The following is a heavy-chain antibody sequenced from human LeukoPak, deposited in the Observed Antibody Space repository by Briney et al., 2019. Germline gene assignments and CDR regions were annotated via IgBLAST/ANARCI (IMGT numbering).Heavy chain of an antibody. D-gene: IGHD2-21*02. Sequence: ASVKVSCKASGYTFTDYFMNWVRQAPGQGLEWMGWINPKSGGTVYAQKFQGRVTMTRDTSTSTVYMELSSLRSEDTAVYYCARDHYHKIHSVMVTAPDYWGQGTLVIVSS. CDR1: GYTFTDYF. J-gene: IGHJ4*02. CDR3: ARDHYHKIHSVMVTAPDY. V-gene: IGHV1-2*02. CDR2: INPKSGGT.